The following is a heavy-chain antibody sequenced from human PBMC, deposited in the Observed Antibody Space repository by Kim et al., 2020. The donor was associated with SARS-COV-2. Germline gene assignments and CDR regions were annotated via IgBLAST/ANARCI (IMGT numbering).Heavy chain of an antibody. Sequence: ASVKVSCKASGYTFTTYAMHWVRQAPGQRLEWMGWTNAGNGNAKYSQKFQGRVTISRDTSASTAYMELSSLRPEDTAVYYCAKGAGGGNLALGNWGQGTL. J-gene: IGHJ4*02. V-gene: IGHV1-3*01. D-gene: IGHD7-27*01. CDR3: AKGAGGGNLALGN. CDR2: TNAGNGNA. CDR1: GYTFTTYA.